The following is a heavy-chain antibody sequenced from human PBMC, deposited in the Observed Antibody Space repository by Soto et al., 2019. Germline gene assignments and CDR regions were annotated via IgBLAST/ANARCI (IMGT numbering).Heavy chain of an antibody. CDR2: ISGSGGST. CDR3: ARRSSGWYFDY. D-gene: IGHD6-19*01. J-gene: IGHJ4*02. Sequence: EVQLLESGGGLVQPGGSLRLSCAASGFTFSSYAMSWVRQAPGKGLEWVSAISGSGGSTYYADSVKGRFTISRDNSKNTLYVQMTGLRAEDTAVYYCARRSSGWYFDYWGQGTLVTVSS. V-gene: IGHV3-23*01. CDR1: GFTFSSYA.